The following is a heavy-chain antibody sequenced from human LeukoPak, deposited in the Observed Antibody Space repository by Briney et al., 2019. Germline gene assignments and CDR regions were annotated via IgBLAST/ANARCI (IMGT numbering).Heavy chain of an antibody. CDR3: ARQNFGIGAGGKRGYYGYCMDV. V-gene: IGHV4-39*01. D-gene: IGHD5-12*01. CDR2: IYYGGST. J-gene: IGHJ6*03. Sequence: SETLSLSCTVSGGSIISSSYCWGCIRQPPGAGLEWIGSIYYGGSTYYNTFLKSGATIPEDTPNNQFSLKLRSVTAADPVVISCARQNFGIGAGGKRGYYGYCMDVWGKGTTVTVSS. CDR1: GGSIISSSYC.